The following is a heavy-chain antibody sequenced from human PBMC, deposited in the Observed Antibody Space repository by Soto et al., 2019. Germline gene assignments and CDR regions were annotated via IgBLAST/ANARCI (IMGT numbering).Heavy chain of an antibody. CDR3: ARELRFGEDYYGMDV. V-gene: IGHV4-31*03. D-gene: IGHD3-10*01. CDR1: GDSVSSSSYY. CDR2: IYYSGST. Sequence: SETLSLTCTVSGDSVSSSSYYWGWIRQHPGKGLEWIGYIYYSGSTYYNPSLKSRVTISVDTSKNQFSLKLSSVTAADTAVYYCARELRFGEDYYGMDVWGQGTTVTVSS. J-gene: IGHJ6*02.